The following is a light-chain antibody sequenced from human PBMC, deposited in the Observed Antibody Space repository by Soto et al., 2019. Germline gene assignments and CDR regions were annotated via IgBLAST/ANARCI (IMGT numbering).Light chain of an antibody. Sequence: DIVMTQTPLSLHVTLGQPASISCRSSQSLVHTNGKTYLSWLHQRPGQPPRLLIYEISNRFFGVPDRFSGSGAGTEFTLQSSRVEAEDVGVYYCMQARQSPTFGPGTKVDIE. CDR1: QSLVHTNGKTY. V-gene: IGKV2-24*01. CDR2: EIS. CDR3: MQARQSPT. J-gene: IGKJ3*01.